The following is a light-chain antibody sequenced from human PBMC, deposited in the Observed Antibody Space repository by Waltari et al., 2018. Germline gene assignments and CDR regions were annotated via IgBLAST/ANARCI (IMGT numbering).Light chain of an antibody. J-gene: IGLJ3*02. CDR2: EVD. CDR3: SSYTTSSTWV. Sequence: QSALTQPASVSGSPGQSITISCIGTSSDIGRYNYVSWYQPHPGKGPKLILYEVDNRPSGVSDRFSGSKSGNTASLTISGLQTDDEANYYCSSYTTSSTWVFGGGTQLTVL. V-gene: IGLV2-14*03. CDR1: SSDIGRYNY.